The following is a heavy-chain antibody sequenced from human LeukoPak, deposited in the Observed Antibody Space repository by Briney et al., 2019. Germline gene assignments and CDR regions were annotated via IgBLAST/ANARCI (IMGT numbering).Heavy chain of an antibody. CDR1: GFTFSSYA. CDR3: AKDGSDESGNDY. Sequence: QPGGSLRLSCAASGFTFSSYAMSWVRQAPGRGLEWVSAISGSGGSTYYADSVKGRFTISRDNSKNTLYLQMNSLRAEDTAVYYCAKDGSDESGNDYWGQGTLVTVSS. D-gene: IGHD1-26*01. CDR2: ISGSGGST. V-gene: IGHV3-23*01. J-gene: IGHJ4*02.